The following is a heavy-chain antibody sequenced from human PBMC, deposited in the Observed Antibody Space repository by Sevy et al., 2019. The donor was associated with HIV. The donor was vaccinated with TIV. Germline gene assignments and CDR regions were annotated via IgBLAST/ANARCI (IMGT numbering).Heavy chain of an antibody. CDR3: ARAGGVGLLWFGELFDNFDY. J-gene: IGHJ4*02. CDR1: GYSISSGYY. V-gene: IGHV4-38-2*01. D-gene: IGHD3-10*01. Sequence: SETLSLTCAVSGYSISSGYYWGWIRQPPGKGLEWIGSIYHSGSTYYNPSLKSRVTISVDTSKNQFSLKLSSVTAADTAVYYCARAGGVGLLWFGELFDNFDYWGQGTLVTVSS. CDR2: IYHSGST.